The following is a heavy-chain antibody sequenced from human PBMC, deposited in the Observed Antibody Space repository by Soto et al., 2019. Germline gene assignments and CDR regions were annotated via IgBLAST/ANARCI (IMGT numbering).Heavy chain of an antibody. D-gene: IGHD6-13*01. CDR2: LNSEGTST. CDR3: ARAPPPDSSWYPFDY. V-gene: IGHV3-74*01. CDR1: GFTFSSYW. J-gene: IGHJ4*02. Sequence: ELQLVESGGGLVQPGGSLRLSCAASGFTFSSYWMHWVRQVPGKGLMWVARLNSEGTSTSYADSGKGRFTISRDNARSTLYLPMNRLGVEDTAVYFCARAPPPDSSWYPFDYWGQGTLVTVSS.